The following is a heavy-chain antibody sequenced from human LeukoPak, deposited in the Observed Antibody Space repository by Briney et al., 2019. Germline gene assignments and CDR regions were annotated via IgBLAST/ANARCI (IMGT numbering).Heavy chain of an antibody. Sequence: TLSLTCAVSGGSISSGGYSWSWIRPPPGKGLEWIGYIYHSGSTYYNPSFKSRVTISVDRSKNQFSLKLSSVTAADTAVYYCARGERYFDGENYFDYWGQGTLVTVSS. J-gene: IGHJ4*02. CDR2: IYHSGST. V-gene: IGHV4-30-2*01. CDR3: ARGERYFDGENYFDY. CDR1: GGSISSGGYS. D-gene: IGHD3-9*01.